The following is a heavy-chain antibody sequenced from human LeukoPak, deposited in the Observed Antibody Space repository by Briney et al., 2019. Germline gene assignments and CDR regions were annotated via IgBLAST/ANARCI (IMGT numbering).Heavy chain of an antibody. CDR3: ARVEYSSSWFFHY. CDR2: IIPILGIA. V-gene: IGHV1-69*04. J-gene: IGHJ4*02. Sequence: GASVKVSCKAAGGTFSSYAISWVRQAPGQGLEWMGRIIPILGIANYAQKFQGRVTITADKSTSTAYMELSSLRSEDTAVYYCARVEYSSSWFFHYWGQGTLVTVSS. CDR1: GGTFSSYA. D-gene: IGHD6-13*01.